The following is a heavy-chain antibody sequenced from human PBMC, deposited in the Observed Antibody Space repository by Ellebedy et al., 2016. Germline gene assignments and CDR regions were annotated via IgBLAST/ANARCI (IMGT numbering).Heavy chain of an antibody. Sequence: GESLKISXTASGLSLSNFFMSWIRRAPGKGLEWVATISGAGYTTFFADSVKGRFTISRDNSKNTLYLQMNNLRVDDTALYYCRQGHYFDQWGQGALVTVSA. CDR1: GLSLSNFF. CDR2: ISGAGYTT. J-gene: IGHJ4*02. CDR3: RQGHYFDQ. V-gene: IGHV3-23*01.